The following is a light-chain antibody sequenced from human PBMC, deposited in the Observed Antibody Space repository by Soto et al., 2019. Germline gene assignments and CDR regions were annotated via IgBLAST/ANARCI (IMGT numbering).Light chain of an antibody. Sequence: QSVLTQPASVSGSPGQSITISCTGTRSDVGGYNYVSWYQQHPGKAPKLMIYEVSKRPSGVPDRFSGSKSGNTASLTVSGLQAEDEADYYCNSYAGSNNWVFGGGTQLTVL. CDR2: EVS. CDR1: RSDVGGYNY. J-gene: IGLJ3*02. V-gene: IGLV2-8*01. CDR3: NSYAGSNNWV.